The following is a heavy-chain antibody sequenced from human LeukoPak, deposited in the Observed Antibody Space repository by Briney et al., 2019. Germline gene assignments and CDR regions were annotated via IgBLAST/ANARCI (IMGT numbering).Heavy chain of an antibody. CDR2: ILYDGSKK. Sequence: GGSLRLSCAASGFTFSHHGVHWVRQAPGKGLEWAAFILYDGSKKYYVDSVKGRFTISRDNSKNALSLQMNSLRPEDTAIYYCARAVDKGTGYYMDFWGQGTLVTVSS. J-gene: IGHJ4*02. D-gene: IGHD3-22*01. V-gene: IGHV3-30*02. CDR1: GFTFSHHG. CDR3: ARAVDKGTGYYMDF.